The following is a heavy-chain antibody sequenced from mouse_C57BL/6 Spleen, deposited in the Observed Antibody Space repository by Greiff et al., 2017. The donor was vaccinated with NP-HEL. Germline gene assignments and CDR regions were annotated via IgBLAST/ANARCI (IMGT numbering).Heavy chain of an antibody. D-gene: IGHD1-1*01. V-gene: IGHV1-69*01. CDR3: ARFTTVVAHYFDY. J-gene: IGHJ2*01. CDR1: GYTFTSYW. Sequence: VQLQQPGAELVMPGASVKLSCKASGYTFTSYWMHWVKQRPGQGLEWIGEIDPSDSYTNYNQKFKGKSTLTVDKSSSTAYMQLSSLTSEDSAVYYCARFTTVVAHYFDYWGQGTTLTVSS. CDR2: IDPSDSYT.